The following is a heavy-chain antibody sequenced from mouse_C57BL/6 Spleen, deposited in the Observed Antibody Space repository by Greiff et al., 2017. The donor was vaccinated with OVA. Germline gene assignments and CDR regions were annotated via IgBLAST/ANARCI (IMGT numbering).Heavy chain of an antibody. CDR1: GFTFSSYA. CDR3: TRDPSYYGSRDWYFDV. Sequence: EVQRVESGEGLVKPGGSLKLSCAASGFTFSSYAMSWVRQTPEKRLEWVAYISSGGDYIYYADTVKGRFTISRDNARNTLYLQMSSLKSEDTAMYYCTRDPSYYGSRDWYFDVWGTGTTVTVSS. J-gene: IGHJ1*03. D-gene: IGHD1-1*01. V-gene: IGHV5-9-1*02. CDR2: ISSGGDYI.